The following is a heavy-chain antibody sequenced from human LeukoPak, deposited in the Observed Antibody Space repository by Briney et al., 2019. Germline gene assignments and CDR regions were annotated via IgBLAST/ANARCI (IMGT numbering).Heavy chain of an antibody. CDR3: ARESPYDFWFDP. V-gene: IGHV4-61*08. J-gene: IGHJ5*02. D-gene: IGHD3-3*01. Sequence: SETLSLTCTVSGGSVSSGGYYWSWIRQPPGKGLEWIGYIYYSGSTNYNPSLKSRVTISVDTSKNQFSLKLSSVTAADTAVYYCARESPYDFWFDPWGQGTLVTVSS. CDR2: IYYSGST. CDR1: GGSVSSGGYY.